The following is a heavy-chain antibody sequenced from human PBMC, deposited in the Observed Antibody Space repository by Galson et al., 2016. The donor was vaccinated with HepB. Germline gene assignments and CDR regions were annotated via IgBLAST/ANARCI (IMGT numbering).Heavy chain of an antibody. V-gene: IGHV3-30-3*01. CDR1: GFTFSTYA. CDR3: ATNPGIAVAGLGEYYYFAMDV. J-gene: IGHJ6*02. Sequence: SLRLSCAASGFTFSTYALHWVRQAPGKGLEWVAVISFDGYNKFYADSVKGRFTISGDNSKSTLSLQMNSLTTDDTAIYYCATNPGIAVAGLGEYYYFAMDVWGQGTTVTVSS. D-gene: IGHD6-19*01. CDR2: ISFDGYNK.